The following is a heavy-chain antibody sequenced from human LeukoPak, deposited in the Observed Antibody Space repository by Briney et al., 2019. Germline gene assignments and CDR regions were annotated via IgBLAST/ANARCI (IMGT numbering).Heavy chain of an antibody. V-gene: IGHV3-48*03. D-gene: IGHD2-15*01. Sequence: GGSLRLSCAASGFTFSSYEMNWVRQAPGKGLEWVSYISSSGSTIYYADSVKGRFTISRDNAKNSLYLQMNSLRADDTAVYYCARGRGICSGASCYFDYWGQGTLVTVSS. CDR2: ISSSGSTI. CDR3: ARGRGICSGASCYFDY. J-gene: IGHJ4*02. CDR1: GFTFSSYE.